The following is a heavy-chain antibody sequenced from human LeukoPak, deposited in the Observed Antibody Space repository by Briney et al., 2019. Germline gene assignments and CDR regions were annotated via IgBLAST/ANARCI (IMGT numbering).Heavy chain of an antibody. D-gene: IGHD1-26*01. J-gene: IGHJ4*02. V-gene: IGHV3-23*01. Sequence: PGGSPRLSSAASGFSFSTCGMTWVRQAPGKGLDWVSAISGSGGGTYYIDSVKGRFTISRDNSRNIVDLQMNNLRAEDTAVYYCAKGGTIVGPTYFDFWGQGTLVTVSS. CDR2: ISGSGGGT. CDR3: AKGGTIVGPTYFDF. CDR1: GFSFSTCG.